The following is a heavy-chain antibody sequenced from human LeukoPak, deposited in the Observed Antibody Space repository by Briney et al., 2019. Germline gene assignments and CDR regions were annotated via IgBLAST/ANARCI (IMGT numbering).Heavy chain of an antibody. CDR1: GFTFSDYY. CDR3: ARDSRGAFDI. J-gene: IGHJ3*02. CDR2: ISTSGTTI. D-gene: IGHD5-12*01. V-gene: IGHV3-11*01. Sequence: GGSLRLSCAASGFTFSDYYMSWIRQAPGKGLEWLSYISTSGTTIFYADSVKGRLTISRDNAKNSLYLQMNSLRAEDTALYYCARDSRGAFDIWGQGTMVTVSS.